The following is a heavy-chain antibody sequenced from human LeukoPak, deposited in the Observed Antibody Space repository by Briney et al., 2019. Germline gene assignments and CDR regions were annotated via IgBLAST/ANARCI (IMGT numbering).Heavy chain of an antibody. J-gene: IGHJ4*02. Sequence: PGGSLRLSCVASGFMFSKAWMSWVRQAPGKGLEWVGRIKENSVGGTTDYAAPVKGRFTISRDYSKNTFYLEMNSLKTEDTAVYYCTVGLGRTNDDSWGQGTLVTVSS. CDR3: TVGLGRTNDDS. CDR1: GFMFSKAW. D-gene: IGHD2-8*01. V-gene: IGHV3-15*01. CDR2: IKENSVGGTT.